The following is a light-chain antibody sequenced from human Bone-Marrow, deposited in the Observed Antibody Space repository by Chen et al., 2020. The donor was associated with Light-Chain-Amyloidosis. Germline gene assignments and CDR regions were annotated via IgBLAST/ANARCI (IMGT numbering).Light chain of an antibody. V-gene: IGKV3-20*01. Sequence: EIVLTQSPGTLSLSPGEGANLSCRASQTISSNYLTCYQQKFGQAPRLLIYGSSSRATGIPDRFTVDGSGTDFTLTINRLEPEDFAMYYCQQYGTSPLTFGGGTKVEIK. J-gene: IGKJ4*01. CDR3: QQYGTSPLT. CDR2: GSS. CDR1: QTISSNY.